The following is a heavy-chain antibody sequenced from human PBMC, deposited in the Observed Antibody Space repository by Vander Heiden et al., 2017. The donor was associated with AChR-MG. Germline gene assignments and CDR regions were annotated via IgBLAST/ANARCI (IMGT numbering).Heavy chain of an antibody. J-gene: IGHJ6*02. V-gene: IGHV3-43D*04. D-gene: IGHD3-10*01. Sequence: EVQLVESGGVVVQPGGSLRLSCAASGFTFDDYAMHWVRQAPGKGLEWVSLISWDGGSTYYADSVKGRFTISRDNNKNSLYLQMNSLRAEDTALYYCAKGSSPGGYYYGMDVWGQGTTVTVSS. CDR3: AKGSSPGGYYYGMDV. CDR1: GFTFDDYA. CDR2: ISWDGGST.